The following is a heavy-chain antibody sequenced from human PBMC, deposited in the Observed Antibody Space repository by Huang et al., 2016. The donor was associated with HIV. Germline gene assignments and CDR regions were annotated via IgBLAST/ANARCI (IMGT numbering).Heavy chain of an antibody. D-gene: IGHD6-13*01. CDR2: ISPSSSFI. CDR3: VKDRGQQLSPFDS. J-gene: IGHJ4*02. Sequence: EVQLVDSGGGLVKPGGSLRLSCAASGFSLDSFNMFWVRQTPAKGRRGVAVISPSSSFIEYADSVKGRFRISRDNAKNSLYLQMNSLRGEDTAVYYCVKDRGQQLSPFDSWGQGTLVTVSS. CDR1: GFSLDSFN. V-gene: IGHV3-21*01.